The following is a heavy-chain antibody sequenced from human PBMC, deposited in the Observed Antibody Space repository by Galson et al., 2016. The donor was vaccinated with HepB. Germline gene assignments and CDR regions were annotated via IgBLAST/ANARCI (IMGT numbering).Heavy chain of an antibody. CDR3: ARGHPPYTNDEGAVWFDP. J-gene: IGHJ5*02. Sequence: SETLSLTCAVYGGSFSGYFWSWIRQPPGKGLEWIGEINHSGSTNYNPSLKSRVTISVNTSKNQVSLKLSSVTAADTAVYYCARGHPPYTNDEGAVWFDPWGQGTLVTVAS. V-gene: IGHV4-34*01. CDR2: INHSGST. D-gene: IGHD4-11*01. CDR1: GGSFSGYF.